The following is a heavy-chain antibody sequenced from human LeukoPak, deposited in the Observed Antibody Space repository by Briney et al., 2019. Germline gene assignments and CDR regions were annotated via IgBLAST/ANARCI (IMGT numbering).Heavy chain of an antibody. CDR2: INHSGST. CDR3: AREKLVGANAPWLRMDV. J-gene: IGHJ6*03. D-gene: IGHD1-26*01. CDR1: SGSISTSNYY. V-gene: IGHV4-39*07. Sequence: PSETLSLTCTVSSGSISTSNYYWSWIRQPPGKGLEWIGEINHSGSTNYNPSLKGRVTISVDTSKNQFSLKLSSVTAADTAVYYCAREKLVGANAPWLRMDVWGKGTTVTVSS.